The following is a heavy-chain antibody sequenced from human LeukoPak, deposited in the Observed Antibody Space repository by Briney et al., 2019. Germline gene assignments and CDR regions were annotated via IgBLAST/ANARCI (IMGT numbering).Heavy chain of an antibody. CDR1: GGSISSGSYY. CDR2: IYTSGST. J-gene: IGHJ4*02. CDR3: ARNWNYGVVDY. Sequence: SETLSLTCTVSGGSISSGSYYWSWIRQPAGKGLEWIGRIYTSGSTNYNPSLKSRVTISVDTSKNQFSLKLSSVTAADTAVYYCARNWNYGVVDYWGQGTLVTVSS. D-gene: IGHD1-7*01. V-gene: IGHV4-61*02.